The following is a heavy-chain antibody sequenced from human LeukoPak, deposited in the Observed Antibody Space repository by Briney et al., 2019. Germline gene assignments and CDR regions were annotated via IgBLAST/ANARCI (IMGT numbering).Heavy chain of an antibody. D-gene: IGHD3-10*01. J-gene: IGHJ5*02. Sequence: SGPALVKPTQTLTLTCTFSGFSLSTSGVGVGWIRQPPRKALQWLALIYWDDEKYYSPSLKSRLSVSRDTSRNQVVLTMTNMDPLDTATYFCAHSYYFGSRSYYNVWFAPWGLGTLVTVSS. CDR1: GFSLSTSGVG. V-gene: IGHV2-5*02. CDR2: IYWDDEK. CDR3: AHSYYFGSRSYYNVWFAP.